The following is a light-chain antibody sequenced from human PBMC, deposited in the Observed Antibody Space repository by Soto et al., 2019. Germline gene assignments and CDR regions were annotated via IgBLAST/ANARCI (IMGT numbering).Light chain of an antibody. Sequence: QSVLARPASVSGSPGQSITSSCTGTSGDVGAYNYVSWYQHHPGKAPKVMIYEVSNRPSGVSYRFSGSKSGNTASLTISGLQAEDEADYYCSSYTSRSTVVFGTGTKVTVL. J-gene: IGLJ1*01. CDR1: SGDVGAYNY. CDR2: EVS. CDR3: SSYTSRSTVV. V-gene: IGLV2-14*01.